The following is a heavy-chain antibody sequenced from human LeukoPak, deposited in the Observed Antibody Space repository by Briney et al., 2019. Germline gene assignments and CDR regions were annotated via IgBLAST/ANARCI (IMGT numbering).Heavy chain of an antibody. V-gene: IGHV3-74*01. CDR2: INSDGSIA. CDR3: ARDAVDTANAV. J-gene: IGHJ6*02. CDR1: GFTFTTYW. Sequence: GSLRLSCAASGFTFTTYWMHWVRQAPGKGLVWVSHINSDGSIASYADSVKGRFTISRDNAKNTLYLQMNSLRAEDTAVYYCARDAVDTANAVWGQGTTVTVSS. D-gene: IGHD5-18*01.